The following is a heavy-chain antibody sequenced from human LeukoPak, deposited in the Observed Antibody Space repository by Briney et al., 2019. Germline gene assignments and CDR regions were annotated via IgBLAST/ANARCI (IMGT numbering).Heavy chain of an antibody. J-gene: IGHJ4*02. CDR1: GYFIRSGYY. Sequence: PSETLSLTCAVSGYFIRSGYYWGWIRQPPGGGLEWSGGVYPGGSAYSNPSLKSRVTISEDTPQNQFSLRLTSVPAAHTAVYYCARHLSPKSYNFDWGQGTLVTVSS. D-gene: IGHD2/OR15-2a*01. CDR2: VYPGGSA. V-gene: IGHV4-38-2*01. CDR3: ARHLSPKSYNFD.